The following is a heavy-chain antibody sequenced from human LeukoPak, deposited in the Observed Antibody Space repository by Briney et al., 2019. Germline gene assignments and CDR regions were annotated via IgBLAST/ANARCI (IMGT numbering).Heavy chain of an antibody. J-gene: IGHJ2*01. CDR3: ARDRRSYDYVWGSYRSLEYFDL. Sequence: PSETLSLTCTVSGDSMSRYYWSWIRQPPGKGLEWIGYIYYSGSTNYNPSLKSRVTISVDTSKNQFSLKLSSVTAADTAVYYCARDRRSYDYVWGSYRSLEYFDLWGRGTLVTVSS. CDR1: GDSMSRYY. D-gene: IGHD3-16*02. CDR2: IYYSGST. V-gene: IGHV4-59*01.